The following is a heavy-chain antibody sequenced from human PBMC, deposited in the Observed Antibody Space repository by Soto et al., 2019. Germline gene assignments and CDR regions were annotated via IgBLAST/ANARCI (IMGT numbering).Heavy chain of an antibody. CDR2: IFHSGST. D-gene: IGHD3-3*01. V-gene: IGHV4-38-2*02. CDR3: ARVAFCNGITCSADNWFDP. Sequence: XASLSLTCTVCGDCIRSRYFWCWIRQTPGKGLEWIASIFHSGSTDYNPSLKSRVTMSVDASKNQFSLKLSSVTAADTAVYFCARVAFCNGITCSADNWFDPWGQRTLVTVSS. CDR1: GDCIRSRYF. J-gene: IGHJ5*02.